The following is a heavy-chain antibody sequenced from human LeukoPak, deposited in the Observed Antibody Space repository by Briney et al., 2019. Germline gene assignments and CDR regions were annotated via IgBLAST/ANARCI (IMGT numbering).Heavy chain of an antibody. CDR2: ISSSSSYI. D-gene: IGHD3-3*01. J-gene: IGHJ5*02. CDR3: ARVYSTIFGVVRNWFDP. V-gene: IGHV3-21*01. Sequence: GGSLRLXSAASGFTFSSYSMNWVRQAPGKGLEWVSSISSSSSYIYYADSVKGRFTISRDNAKNSLYLQMNSLRAEDTAVYYCARVYSTIFGVVRNWFDPWGQGTLVTVSS. CDR1: GFTFSSYS.